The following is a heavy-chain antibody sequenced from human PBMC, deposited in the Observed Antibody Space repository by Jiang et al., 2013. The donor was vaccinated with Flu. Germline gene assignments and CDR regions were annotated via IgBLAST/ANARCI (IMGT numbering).Heavy chain of an antibody. J-gene: IGHJ3*02. Sequence: GPGLVKPSQTLSLTCTVSGGSISSGGYYWSWIRQHPGKGLEWIGYIYYSGSTYYNPSLKSRVTISVDTSKNQFSLKLSSVTAADTAVYYCARDLVQHDSSGYYYVGDAFDIWGQGTMVTVSS. V-gene: IGHV4-31*03. CDR2: IYYSGST. D-gene: IGHD3-22*01. CDR1: GGSISSGGYY. CDR3: ARDLVQHDSSGYYYVGDAFDI.